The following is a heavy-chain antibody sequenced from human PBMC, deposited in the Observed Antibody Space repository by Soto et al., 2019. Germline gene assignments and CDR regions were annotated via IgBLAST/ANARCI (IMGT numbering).Heavy chain of an antibody. Sequence: QVPLVQSGAEVKKPGASVKVSCKVSVYTFTDLSMHWVRQAPGEGLEWMGGFDPEKGKRIYAQNFQGRVTMTEDTSTGTAYMELSSLRADDTAVYYCAASIPRFWVLPHFDYWGQGTLVSVSS. D-gene: IGHD3-10*01. V-gene: IGHV1-24*01. CDR2: FDPEKGKR. CDR3: AASIPRFWVLPHFDY. CDR1: VYTFTDLS. J-gene: IGHJ4*02.